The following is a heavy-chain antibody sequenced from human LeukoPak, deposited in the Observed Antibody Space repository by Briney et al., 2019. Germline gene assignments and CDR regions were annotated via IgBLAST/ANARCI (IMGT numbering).Heavy chain of an antibody. CDR1: GFTFSSYW. V-gene: IGHV3-7*01. J-gene: IGHJ4*02. D-gene: IGHD2-15*01. Sequence: GGSLRLSCAASGFTFSSYWMCWVRQAPGKGLEWVATIKQDGSDKYYVDSVEGRFIISRDNAKNSLYLQMNSLRAEDTAVYYCLTSTRSHRFDYWGQGTLVTVSS. CDR2: IKQDGSDK. CDR3: LTSTRSHRFDY.